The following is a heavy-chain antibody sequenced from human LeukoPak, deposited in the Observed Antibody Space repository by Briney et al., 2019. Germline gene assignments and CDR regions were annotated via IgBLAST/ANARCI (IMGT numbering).Heavy chain of an antibody. D-gene: IGHD4-11*01. J-gene: IGHJ4*02. CDR3: ARDRELWDCSKYFDY. Sequence: GGSLRLSCAASGFTFSSYSMNWVRQAPGKGLEWVSSISSSGSCIYYADSVKGRFTISRDNAKNSLYLQMNSPRAEDTAVYYCARDRELWDCSKYFDYWGQGTLVTVSS. V-gene: IGHV3-21*01. CDR1: GFTFSSYS. CDR2: ISSSGSCI.